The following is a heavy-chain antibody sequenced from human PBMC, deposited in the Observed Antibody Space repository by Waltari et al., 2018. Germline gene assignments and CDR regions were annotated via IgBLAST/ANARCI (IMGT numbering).Heavy chain of an antibody. CDR2: IYHSGST. CDR3: ARGYCSGGSCYSHYYYYMDV. CDR1: GYSISSGYY. D-gene: IGHD2-15*01. V-gene: IGHV4-38-2*02. J-gene: IGHJ6*03. Sequence: QVQLQESGPGLVKPSETLSLTCTVSGYSISSGYYWGWIRQPPGKGLEWIGSIYHSGSTYYNPSLKSRVTISVDTSKNQFSLKLSSVTAADTAVYYCARGYCSGGSCYSHYYYYMDVWGKGTTVTVSS.